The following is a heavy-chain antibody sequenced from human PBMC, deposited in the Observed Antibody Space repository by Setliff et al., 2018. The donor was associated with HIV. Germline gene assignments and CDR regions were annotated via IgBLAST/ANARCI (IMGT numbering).Heavy chain of an antibody. Sequence: SETLSLTCTVSGGSITGGRHFWTWIRQPAGKGLEWIGHLHTTWGNNYNPSLRSRVSMSVDMSKNQFSLNLNSVTAADTAVYYCVRGPHTSSWYGGYAFDIWGQGTMVTVSS. J-gene: IGHJ3*02. V-gene: IGHV4-61*09. D-gene: IGHD6-13*01. CDR2: LHTTWGN. CDR3: VRGPHTSSWYGGYAFDI. CDR1: GGSITGGRHF.